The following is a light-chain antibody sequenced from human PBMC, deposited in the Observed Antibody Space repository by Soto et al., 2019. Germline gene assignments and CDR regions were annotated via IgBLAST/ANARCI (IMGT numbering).Light chain of an antibody. J-gene: IGKJ1*01. V-gene: IGKV3-20*01. CDR2: GGS. CDR1: QSVSNNY. Sequence: EIGLRLSPGTRPCSPGDIAALACSASQSVSNNYVAWYQQSPGQAPRLLIYGGSNRATGIPDRFSGSGSGTDFTLTISRLEPEDFAVYYWQQYGSPGTFGQGTKVDTK. CDR3: QQYGSPGT.